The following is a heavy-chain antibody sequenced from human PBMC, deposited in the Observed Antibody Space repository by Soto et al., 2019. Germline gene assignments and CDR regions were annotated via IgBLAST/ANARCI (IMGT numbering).Heavy chain of an antibody. CDR3: ADQRDTGTIDY. Sequence: WASVKVSCKASGGTFSSYAISWVRQAPGQGLEWMGGIIPIFGTANYAQKFQGRVTITADKSTSTAYMELSSLRSEDTAVYYCADQRDTGTIDYWGQGTLVTVYS. J-gene: IGHJ4*02. V-gene: IGHV1-69*06. D-gene: IGHD5-18*01. CDR2: IIPIFGTA. CDR1: GGTFSSYA.